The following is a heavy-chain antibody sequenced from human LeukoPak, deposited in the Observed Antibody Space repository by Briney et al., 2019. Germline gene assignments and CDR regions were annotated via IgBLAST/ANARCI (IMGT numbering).Heavy chain of an antibody. V-gene: IGHV4-59*08. D-gene: IGHD3-22*01. CDR3: ARKKQYYYDSSGYAFDI. J-gene: IGHJ3*02. CDR1: GGSISSYY. CDR2: IYYSGST. Sequence: SETLSLTCTVSGGSISSYYWSWIRQPPGKGLGWIGYIYYSGSTNYNPSLKSRVTISVDTSKNQFSLKLSSVTAADTAVYYCARKKQYYYDSSGYAFDIWGQGTMVTVSS.